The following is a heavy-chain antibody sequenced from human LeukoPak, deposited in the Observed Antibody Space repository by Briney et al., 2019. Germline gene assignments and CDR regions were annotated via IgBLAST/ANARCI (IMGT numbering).Heavy chain of an antibody. CDR3: ARGGRRVRNWFGP. V-gene: IGHV4-34*01. CDR1: GGSFSGYY. J-gene: IGHJ5*02. D-gene: IGHD5-24*01. CDR2: INHSGST. Sequence: SETLSLTCAVYGGSFSGYYWSWIRQPPGKGLEWIGEINHSGSTNYNPSLKSRVTISVDTSKNQFSLKLSSVTAADTAVYYCARGGRRVRNWFGPWGQGTLVTVSS.